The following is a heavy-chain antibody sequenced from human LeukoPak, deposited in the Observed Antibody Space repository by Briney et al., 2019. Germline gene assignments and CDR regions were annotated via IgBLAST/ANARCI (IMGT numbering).Heavy chain of an antibody. CDR1: GFTFSSYA. CDR2: ISGSGGST. V-gene: IGHV3-23*01. CDR3: ARDPLYYGSGSFDY. J-gene: IGHJ4*02. Sequence: GGSLRLSCAASGFTFSSYAMSWVRQAPGKGLEWVSAISGSGGSTYYADSVKGRFTISRDNSKNTLYLLMNSLRTEDTAVYYCARDPLYYGSGSFDYWGQGTLVTVSS. D-gene: IGHD3-10*01.